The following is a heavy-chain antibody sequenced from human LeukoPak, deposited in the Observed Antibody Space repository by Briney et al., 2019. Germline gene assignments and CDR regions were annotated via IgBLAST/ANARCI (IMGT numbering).Heavy chain of an antibody. Sequence: GGSLRLSCAASGFTFSSYEMNWVTQAPGKELEWVSYISSSGSTIYYADSVKGRFTISRDNAKNSLYLQMNSLRAEDTAVYYCARGPRITIFGVFYYYGMDVWGQGTTVTVSS. CDR3: ARGPRITIFGVFYYYGMDV. CDR2: ISSSGSTI. J-gene: IGHJ6*02. D-gene: IGHD3-3*01. V-gene: IGHV3-48*03. CDR1: GFTFSSYE.